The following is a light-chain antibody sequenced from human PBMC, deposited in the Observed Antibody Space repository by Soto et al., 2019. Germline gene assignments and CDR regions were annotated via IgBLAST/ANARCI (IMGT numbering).Light chain of an antibody. J-gene: IGKJ4*01. CDR1: QSISSS. CDR3: QQRSNWPPLT. Sequence: EIVLTQSPATLSLSPGERATLSCRASQSISSSLAWYQQKPGQAPRLVIYDASIRATGIPARFSGSGSGPDFTLTISSLELEDFAVYFCQQRSNWPPLTFGGGSKVEIK. CDR2: DAS. V-gene: IGKV3-11*01.